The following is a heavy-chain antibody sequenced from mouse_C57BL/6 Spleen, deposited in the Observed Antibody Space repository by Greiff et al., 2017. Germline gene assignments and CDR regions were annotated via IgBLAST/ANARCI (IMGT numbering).Heavy chain of an antibody. D-gene: IGHD2-4*01. CDR3: ASYDYDESWFAY. Sequence: QVQLKQSGPELVKPGASVKISCKASGYAFSSSWMNWVKQRPGKGLEWIGRIYPGDGDTNYNGKFKGKATLTADKSSSTAYMQLSSLTSEDSAVYFCASYDYDESWFAYWGQGTLVTVSA. CDR2: IYPGDGDT. CDR1: GYAFSSSW. V-gene: IGHV1-82*01. J-gene: IGHJ3*01.